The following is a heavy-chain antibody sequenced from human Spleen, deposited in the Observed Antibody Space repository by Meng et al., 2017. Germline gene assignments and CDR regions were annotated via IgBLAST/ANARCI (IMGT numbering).Heavy chain of an antibody. D-gene: IGHD4-17*01. V-gene: IGHV3-38-3*01. CDR3: ARGGDYGTLYYYYYAMDV. CDR1: GFTVTSNE. J-gene: IGHJ6*02. CDR2: ICGDST. Sequence: GESLKISCAASGFTVTSNEMSWVRQAPGKGLEWVSSICGDSTYYADSGKGRVTVSRDNSKNTLYLQMNSLRAEDTAVYYCARGGDYGTLYYYYYAMDVWGQGTTVTVSS.